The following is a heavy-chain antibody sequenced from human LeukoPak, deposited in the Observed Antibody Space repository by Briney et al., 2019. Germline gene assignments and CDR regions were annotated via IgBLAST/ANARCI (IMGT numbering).Heavy chain of an antibody. Sequence: GESLKISCKGSGYSFTSYWIGWVRQMPGKGLEWMRIIYPGDSETKNSPSFQGQVTMSADKSISTAYLQWSSLKASDTAIYCARLGLGSGSSCDYWGQGTLVIVSS. J-gene: IGHJ4*02. V-gene: IGHV5-51*01. CDR1: GYSFTSYW. CDR3: ARLGLGSGSSCDY. D-gene: IGHD3-10*01. CDR2: IYPGDSET.